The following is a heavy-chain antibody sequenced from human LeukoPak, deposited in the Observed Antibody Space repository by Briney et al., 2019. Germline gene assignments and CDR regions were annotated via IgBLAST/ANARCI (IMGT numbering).Heavy chain of an antibody. D-gene: IGHD2-21*01. J-gene: IGHJ4*02. Sequence: GGSLRLSCAASGFTFSDYYVDWVRQAPGKGLEWVGRIKHKAHSYTTEYAASVKGRFTISRDDSKSSLYLQMNSLEIEDTAVYYCAQFAKGGWGQGTLVTVSS. CDR3: AQFAKGG. CDR1: GFTFSDYY. V-gene: IGHV3-72*01. CDR2: IKHKAHSYTT.